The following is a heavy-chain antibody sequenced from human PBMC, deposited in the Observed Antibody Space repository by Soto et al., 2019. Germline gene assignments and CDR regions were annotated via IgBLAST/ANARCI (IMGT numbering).Heavy chain of an antibody. V-gene: IGHV3-30-3*01. CDR3: AREGLVGTPRYFDS. CDR1: GFTFSTYA. D-gene: IGHD1-26*01. Sequence: QVELVESGGGVVQPGRSLRLSCAASGFTFSTYAMHWVRQAPGKGLEWVAVISNDGGVKFYGDSLKGRFTISRDNFNNLLFLQIDSLTSEDTAVYYCAREGLVGTPRYFDSWGRGILVTVSS. CDR2: ISNDGGVK. J-gene: IGHJ4*02.